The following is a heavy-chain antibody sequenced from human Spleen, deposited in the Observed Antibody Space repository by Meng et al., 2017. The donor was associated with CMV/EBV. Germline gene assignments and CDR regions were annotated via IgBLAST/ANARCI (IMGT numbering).Heavy chain of an antibody. CDR1: GGSISSSSYY. J-gene: IGHJ4*02. Sequence: SETLSLTCTVSGGSISSSSYYWGWIRQPPGKGLEWIGSIYYSGSTNYNPSLKSRVTISVDTSKNQFSLKLSSVTAADTAVYYCAREVGYCSSTSCYRRYFDYWGQGTLVTVSS. CDR2: IYYSGST. V-gene: IGHV4-39*07. D-gene: IGHD2-2*02. CDR3: AREVGYCSSTSCYRRYFDY.